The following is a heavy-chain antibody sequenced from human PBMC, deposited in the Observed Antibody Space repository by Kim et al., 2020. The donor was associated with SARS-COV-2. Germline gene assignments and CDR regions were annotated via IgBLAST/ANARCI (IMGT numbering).Heavy chain of an antibody. CDR3: ARGQLWSNYYYYGMDV. CDR1: GYTFTSYY. Sequence: ASVKVSCKASGYTFTSYYMHWVRQAPGQGLEWMGIINPSGGSTSYAQKFQGRVTMTRDTSTSTVYMELSSLRSEDTAVYYCARGQLWSNYYYYGMDVWGQGTTVIVSS. V-gene: IGHV1-46*01. D-gene: IGHD5-18*01. CDR2: INPSGGST. J-gene: IGHJ6*02.